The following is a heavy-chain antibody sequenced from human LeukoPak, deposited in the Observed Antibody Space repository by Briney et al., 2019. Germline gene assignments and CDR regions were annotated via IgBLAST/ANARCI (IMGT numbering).Heavy chain of an antibody. CDR1: GGSISSSSYY. J-gene: IGHJ4*02. CDR2: INHSGST. CDR3: ARVAYYGSGSYQHFDY. D-gene: IGHD3-10*01. V-gene: IGHV4-39*07. Sequence: SETLSLTCTVSGGSISSSSYYWGWIRQPPGKGLEWIGEINHSGSTNYNPSLKSRVTISVDTSKNQFSLKLSSVTAADTAVYYCARVAYYGSGSYQHFDYWGQGTLVTVSS.